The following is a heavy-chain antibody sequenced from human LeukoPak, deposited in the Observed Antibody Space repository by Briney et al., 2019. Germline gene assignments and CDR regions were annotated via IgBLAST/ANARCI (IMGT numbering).Heavy chain of an antibody. CDR1: GFTFSSYG. CDR3: AKMGMAEAIMYNWFDP. D-gene: IGHD6-25*01. Sequence: PGGSLRLSCAASGFTFSSYGMHWVRQAPGKGLEWVAVTSYDGSYKYYADSVKGRFTISRDNSKNTLYLQMNSLRAEDTAVYYCAKMGMAEAIMYNWFDPWGQGTLVTVSS. CDR2: TSYDGSYK. V-gene: IGHV3-30*18. J-gene: IGHJ5*02.